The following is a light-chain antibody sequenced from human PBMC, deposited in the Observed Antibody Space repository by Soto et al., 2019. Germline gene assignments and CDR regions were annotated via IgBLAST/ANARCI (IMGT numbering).Light chain of an antibody. CDR1: SSDVGGYNY. Sequence: QSVLTQPASVSGSPGQSITISCTGTSSDVGGYNYVSWYQQHPGRAPKLMIYEVSDRPSGVSNRFSGSKSGNTASLTISGLQAEAEADYYCSSYTSSKTWVFGGGTKLTVL. CDR2: EVS. V-gene: IGLV2-14*01. CDR3: SSYTSSKTWV. J-gene: IGLJ3*02.